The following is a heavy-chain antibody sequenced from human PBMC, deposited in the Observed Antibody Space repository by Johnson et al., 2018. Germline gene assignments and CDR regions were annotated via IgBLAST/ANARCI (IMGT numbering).Heavy chain of an antibody. CDR2: ISYDGSNE. CDR3: ARDAKGDDGFWRYSYYYYYMDV. V-gene: IGHV3-30*03. J-gene: IGHJ6*03. D-gene: IGHD3-3*01. Sequence: QVQLVQSGGGLVKPGGSLRLSCAASGFIFSSYSMNWVRQAPGKGLEWVTVISYDGSNEKYADSVKGRLTISRDNSKNTLYLQMNSLRAEDTAVYYCARDAKGDDGFWRYSYYYYYMDVWGKGTTVTVTS. CDR1: GFIFSSYS.